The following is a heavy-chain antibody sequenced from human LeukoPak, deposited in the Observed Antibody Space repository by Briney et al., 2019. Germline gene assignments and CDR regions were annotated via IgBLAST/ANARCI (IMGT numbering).Heavy chain of an antibody. V-gene: IGHV4-30-2*01. Sequence: SETLSLTCAVSGGSISSAGYSWSWIRQPPGKGLEWIGFIYHSGSTYYNPSLKSRVTISVDRSKNQFSLKLSSVTAADTAVYYCARVYSSSSFWFDPWGQGTLVTVSS. CDR2: IYHSGST. CDR1: GGSISSAGYS. D-gene: IGHD6-6*01. J-gene: IGHJ5*02. CDR3: ARVYSSSSFWFDP.